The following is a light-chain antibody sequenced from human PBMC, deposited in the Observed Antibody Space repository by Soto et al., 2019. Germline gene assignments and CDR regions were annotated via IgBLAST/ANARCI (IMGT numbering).Light chain of an antibody. CDR3: QQYNSYSRT. V-gene: IGKV1-5*03. CDR2: KAS. CDR1: QSISSW. Sequence: DIQMTQSPSTLSAYVGDRFTITCRASQSISSWLAWYQQKPGKAPKLLIYKASSLESGVPSRFSGSQSGTEFTLTISSLQPDDFATYYCQQYNSYSRTFGQGTKLEIK. J-gene: IGKJ2*01.